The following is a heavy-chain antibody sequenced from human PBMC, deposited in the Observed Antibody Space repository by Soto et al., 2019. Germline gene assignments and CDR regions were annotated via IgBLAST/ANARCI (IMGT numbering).Heavy chain of an antibody. J-gene: IGHJ4*02. CDR2: ISYDGSNK. CDR1: GFTFSTYG. CDR3: AKDFPRNDFWSGWEGSWSYYFIDY. V-gene: IGHV3-30*18. D-gene: IGHD3-3*01. Sequence: QVQLVESGGGVVQPGRSLRLSCAASGFTFSTYGMHWVRQAPGKGLEWVAVISYDGSNKYYADSVKGRFTISRDNSKNTLYLQMNSLRAEDTAVYYCAKDFPRNDFWSGWEGSWSYYFIDYWGQGTLVPVSS.